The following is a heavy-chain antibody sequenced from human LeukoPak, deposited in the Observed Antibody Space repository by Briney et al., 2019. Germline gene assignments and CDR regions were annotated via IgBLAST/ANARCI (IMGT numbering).Heavy chain of an antibody. CDR3: ARDPKYGTISP. V-gene: IGHV1-8*01. CDR2: MNPDSGNT. Sequence: ASVKVSCKASADTFTVSDINWVRQATGQGLEWMGWMNPDSGNTGHAQKFQGRLTMTRNTSTTTAYMELSSLRSEDTAVYYCARDPKYGTISPWGQGTLVTVSS. D-gene: IGHD6-6*01. CDR1: ADTFTVSD. J-gene: IGHJ5*02.